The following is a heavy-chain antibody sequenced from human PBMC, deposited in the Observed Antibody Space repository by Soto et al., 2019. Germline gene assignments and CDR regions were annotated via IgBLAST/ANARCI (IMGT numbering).Heavy chain of an antibody. D-gene: IGHD2-2*01. J-gene: IGHJ4*02. CDR3: AGQIPRFFTAAYYFDY. Sequence: QLQLQESGPGLVKPSETLSLTCTVSGGSISSSSYYWGWIRQPPGKGLEWIGSIYYSGSTYYNPSLKIRVTISVDTSKNQFSLKLSSVTAADTAVYYCAGQIPRFFTAAYYFDYWGQGTLVTVSS. CDR1: GGSISSSSYY. V-gene: IGHV4-39*01. CDR2: IYYSGST.